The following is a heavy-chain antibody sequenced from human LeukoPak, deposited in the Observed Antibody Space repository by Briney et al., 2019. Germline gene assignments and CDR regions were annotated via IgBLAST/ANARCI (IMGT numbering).Heavy chain of an antibody. CDR3: ACTVTTRSSYAFDI. D-gene: IGHD4-17*01. CDR2: IIPILGIA. Sequence: ASVKVSCKASGGTFSSYAISWVRQAPGQGLEWIGRIIPILGIANYAQKFQGRVTITADKSTSTAYMELSSLRSEDTAVYYCACTVTTRSSYAFDIWGQGTMVTVSS. V-gene: IGHV1-69*04. CDR1: GGTFSSYA. J-gene: IGHJ3*02.